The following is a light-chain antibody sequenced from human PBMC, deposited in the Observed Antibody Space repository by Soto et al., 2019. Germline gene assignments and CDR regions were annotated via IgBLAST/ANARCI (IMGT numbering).Light chain of an antibody. J-gene: IGKJ4*01. V-gene: IGKV3-20*01. CDR3: QNYGSPPVT. CDR1: QSVNNNF. Sequence: EIVLTQSPGTLSLSPGERATLSCTASQSVNNNFFAWYQQKPGQPPRLLIYGASIRATGTPDRFSGSGSGTDFTLTINKLEPDDFALYFCQNYGSPPVTFRGGTKVEIK. CDR2: GAS.